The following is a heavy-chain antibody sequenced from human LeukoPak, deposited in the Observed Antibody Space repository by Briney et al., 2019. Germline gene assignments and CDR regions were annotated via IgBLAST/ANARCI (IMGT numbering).Heavy chain of an antibody. Sequence: SQTLSLTCAISGDSVSSHIAAWNWNRQSPSRGLEWLGRTYYRSTWSNEYAVSVQSRITINPDTSRNHFSLQLSSVTPEDTAVYYCARDQGGFDYWGQGTLVAVSS. CDR3: ARDQGGFDY. CDR2: TYYRSTWSN. V-gene: IGHV6-1*01. J-gene: IGHJ4*01. D-gene: IGHD1-26*01. CDR1: GDSVSSHIAA.